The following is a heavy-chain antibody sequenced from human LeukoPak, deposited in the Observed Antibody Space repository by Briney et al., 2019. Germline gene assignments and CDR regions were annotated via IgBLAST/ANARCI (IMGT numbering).Heavy chain of an antibody. CDR3: ARDLHDSSGYSSY. CDR2: ISYDGSNK. Sequence: GGSLRLSCAASGFTFSSYAMHWVRQAPGKGLEWVAVISYDGSNKYYADSVKGRFTISRDNSRNTLYLQMNSLRAEDTAVYYCARDLHDSSGYSSYWGQGTLVTVSS. D-gene: IGHD3-22*01. J-gene: IGHJ4*02. CDR1: GFTFSSYA. V-gene: IGHV3-30*04.